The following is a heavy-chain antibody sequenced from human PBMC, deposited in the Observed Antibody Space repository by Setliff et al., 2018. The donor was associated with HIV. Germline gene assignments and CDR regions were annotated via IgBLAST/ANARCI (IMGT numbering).Heavy chain of an antibody. D-gene: IGHD2-15*01. CDR2: IYTSGST. J-gene: IGHJ4*02. V-gene: IGHV4-61*09. CDR1: GGSISSGSYY. Sequence: SETLSLTCTVSGGSISSGSYYWSWIRQPAGKGLEWIGHIYTSGSTNYNPSLRSRVTISVDTSKNQFSLKLSSVTAADTAVYYCARVPPDCSGGSCYSKHYVDYWGQGTLVTVSS. CDR3: ARVPPDCSGGSCYSKHYVDY.